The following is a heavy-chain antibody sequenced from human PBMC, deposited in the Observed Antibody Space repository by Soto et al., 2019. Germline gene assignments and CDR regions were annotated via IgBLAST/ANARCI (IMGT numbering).Heavy chain of an antibody. Sequence: GESLKISCAASGFTFSSYAMSWVRQAPGKGLEWVSAISGSGGSTYYADSVKGRFTISRDNSKNTLYLQMNSLRAEDTAVYYCAKDLIVAAAGPNYFDYWGQGTLVTVSS. D-gene: IGHD6-13*01. J-gene: IGHJ4*02. V-gene: IGHV3-23*01. CDR2: ISGSGGST. CDR3: AKDLIVAAAGPNYFDY. CDR1: GFTFSSYA.